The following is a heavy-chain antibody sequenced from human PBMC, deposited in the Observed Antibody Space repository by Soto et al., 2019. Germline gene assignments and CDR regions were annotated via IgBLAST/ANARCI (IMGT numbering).Heavy chain of an antibody. Sequence: QVQLQESGPGLVKPSETLSLTCTVSIGSISTYYWTWIRQPPGKGLEWIGYISYSGSTDYNPSLKSXXTXSXXTSNNQFSLKLSSVTAADTAVYYCARDRYVGYFDYWGQGTLITVSS. CDR3: ARDRYVGYFDY. CDR1: IGSISTYY. CDR2: ISYSGST. V-gene: IGHV4-59*01. D-gene: IGHD2-2*01. J-gene: IGHJ4*02.